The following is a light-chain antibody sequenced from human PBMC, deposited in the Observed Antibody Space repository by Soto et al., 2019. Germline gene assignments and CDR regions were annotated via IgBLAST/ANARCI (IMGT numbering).Light chain of an antibody. J-gene: IGKJ1*01. CDR1: QTVTSNY. CDR3: HQYAGSPSS. CDR2: GAS. Sequence: EIVLTQSPGPLSLSPGERATLSCRASQTVTSNYLAWYQRKPGQPPGLLIYGASSRATDIPGRFSGSRSGTAFCLTITRLEPEDFAVYFCHQYAGSPSSFGQGTKVEIK. V-gene: IGKV3-20*01.